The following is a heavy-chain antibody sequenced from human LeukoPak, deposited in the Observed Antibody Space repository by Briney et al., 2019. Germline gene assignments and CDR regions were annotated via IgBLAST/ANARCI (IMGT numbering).Heavy chain of an antibody. CDR1: GFTFSTNA. D-gene: IGHD1-26*01. CDR3: AKDVGKWESLHFFDY. Sequence: GGSLRLSCLTSGFTFSTNAMSWVRQAPGRGLEWISGISGSGASTYYADSVTGRFTISRDNSRNTLYLQMNSLRGDDTAVYYCAKDVGKWESLHFFDYWGQGTLVTVSS. V-gene: IGHV3-23*01. CDR2: ISGSGAST. J-gene: IGHJ4*02.